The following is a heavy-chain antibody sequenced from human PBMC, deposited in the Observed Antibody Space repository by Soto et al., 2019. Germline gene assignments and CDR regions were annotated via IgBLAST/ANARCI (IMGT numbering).Heavy chain of an antibody. V-gene: IGHV3-21*01. CDR3: ARSSGPDTIPTDY. Sequence: EVQLVESGGGLVKPGGSLRLSCAASGFTFSSYSMNWVRQAPGKGLEWVSSISSSSSYIYYADSVKGRFTISRDNANNSLYLQMISLRAEDTAVYYCARSSGPDTIPTDYWGQGTLVTVSS. D-gene: IGHD5-12*01. CDR2: ISSSSSYI. J-gene: IGHJ4*02. CDR1: GFTFSSYS.